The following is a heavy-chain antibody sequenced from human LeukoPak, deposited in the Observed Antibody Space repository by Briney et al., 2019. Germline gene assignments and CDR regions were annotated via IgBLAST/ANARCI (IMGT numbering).Heavy chain of an antibody. V-gene: IGHV4-59*12. CDR3: AREYCSSTSCSGMDV. J-gene: IGHJ6*02. CDR1: GGSISSYC. Sequence: SETLSLTCTVSGGSISSYCWSWIRQPPGKGLEWIGYIYYSGSTNYNPSLKSRVTISVDTSKNQFSLKLSSVTAADTAVYYCAREYCSSTSCSGMDVWGQGTTVTVSS. D-gene: IGHD2-2*01. CDR2: IYYSGST.